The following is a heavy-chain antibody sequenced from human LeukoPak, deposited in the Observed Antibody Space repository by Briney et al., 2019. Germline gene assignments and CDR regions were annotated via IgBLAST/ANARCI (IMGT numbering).Heavy chain of an antibody. CDR3: ARDRGGGHMDV. D-gene: IGHD2-15*01. V-gene: IGHV3-13*01. J-gene: IGHJ6*03. Sequence: GGSLRLSCAASGFSFSSYAMSWVRQAPGKGLEWASAIDTTGDTSYPGSVKGRFTISRENAKNSLYLQMNSLRAGDTAVYYCARDRGGGHMDVWGKGTTVTISS. CDR2: IDTTGDT. CDR1: GFSFSSYA.